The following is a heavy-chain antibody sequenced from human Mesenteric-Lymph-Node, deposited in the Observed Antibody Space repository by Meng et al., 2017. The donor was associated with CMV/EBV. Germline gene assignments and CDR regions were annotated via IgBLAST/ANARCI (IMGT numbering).Heavy chain of an antibody. J-gene: IGHJ6*02. CDR1: GVSISSYY. V-gene: IGHV4-59*01. CDR2: SYNSGNT. Sequence: SETLSLTCTVSGVSISSYYWSWMRQPPGKGLEWIGYSYNSGNTNYNPSLKSRVTISVDTSKKQLSLKLSSVTAADTAVYYCARVHFGYSYGSGYYFYGMDVWGQGTTVTVSS. CDR3: ARVHFGYSYGSGYYFYGMDV. D-gene: IGHD5-18*01.